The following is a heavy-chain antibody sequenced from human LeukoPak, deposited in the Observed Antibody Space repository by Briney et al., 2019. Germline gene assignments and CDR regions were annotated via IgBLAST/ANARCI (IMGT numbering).Heavy chain of an antibody. D-gene: IGHD6-13*01. CDR2: INPSGGST. CDR1: GGTFSKYT. CDR3: AREGESAAAGNSYFDY. V-gene: IGHV1-46*01. J-gene: IGHJ4*02. Sequence: ASVKVSCKASGGTFSKYTISWVRQRPGQGLEWMGIINPSGGSTSYAQKFQGRVTMTRDTSTSTVYMELSSLRSEDTAVYYCAREGESAAAGNSYFDYWGQGTLVTVSS.